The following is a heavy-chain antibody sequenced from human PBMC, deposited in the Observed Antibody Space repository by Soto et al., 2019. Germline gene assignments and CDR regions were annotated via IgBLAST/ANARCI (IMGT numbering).Heavy chain of an antibody. CDR2: ISSSSSTI. Sequence: LRLSCAASGFTFSSYSMNWVRQAPGKGLEWVSYISSSSSTIYYADSVKGRFTISRDNAKNSLYLQMNSLRDEDTAVYYCAGTAITMIVGRAFDTLGQGTIVTVSS. CDR1: GFTFSSYS. CDR3: AGTAITMIVGRAFDT. V-gene: IGHV3-48*02. J-gene: IGHJ3*02. D-gene: IGHD3-22*01.